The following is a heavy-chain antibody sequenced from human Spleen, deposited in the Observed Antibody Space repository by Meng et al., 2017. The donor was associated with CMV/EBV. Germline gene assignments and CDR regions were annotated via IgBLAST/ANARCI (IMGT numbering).Heavy chain of an antibody. J-gene: IGHJ4*02. CDR2: ISSSSSTI. CDR1: GFTFSSYS. D-gene: IGHD5-12*01. CDR3: ARLGRGYSGYDPHRLGY. V-gene: IGHV3-48*04. Sequence: GESLKISCAASGFTFSSYSMNWVRQAPGKGLEWVSYISSSSSTIYYADSVKGRFTISRDNAKNSLYLQMNSLRAEDTAVYYCARLGRGYSGYDPHRLGYWGQGTLVTVSS.